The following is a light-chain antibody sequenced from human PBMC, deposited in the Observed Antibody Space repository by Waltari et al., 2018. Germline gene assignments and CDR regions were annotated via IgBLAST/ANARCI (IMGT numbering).Light chain of an antibody. CDR2: AAS. J-gene: IGKJ4*01. V-gene: IGKV1-12*01. CDR1: QGIRSW. CDR3: QPANSFPLT. Sequence: DIQMTQYPSSVSASVGDRVTIPCRASQGIRSWLAWYQQKPAKSPKLLIYAASSLQSGVPSRCSGSGSGTDFTLTISSLQPEDFATYYCQPANSFPLTFGGGTKVEIK.